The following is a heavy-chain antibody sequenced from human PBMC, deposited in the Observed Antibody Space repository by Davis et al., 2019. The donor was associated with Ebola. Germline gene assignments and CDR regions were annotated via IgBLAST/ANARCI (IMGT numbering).Heavy chain of an antibody. V-gene: IGHV4-59*08. CDR1: GGSISSYY. Sequence: SETLSLTCTVSGGSISSYYWSWIRQPPGKGLEWIGYIYYSGSTNYNPSLKSRVTISVDTSKNQFSLKLSSVTAADTAVYYCARHSSATYNNYFDPWGPGTLVTVSS. CDR3: ARHSSATYNNYFDP. J-gene: IGHJ5*02. D-gene: IGHD2-2*01. CDR2: IYYSGST.